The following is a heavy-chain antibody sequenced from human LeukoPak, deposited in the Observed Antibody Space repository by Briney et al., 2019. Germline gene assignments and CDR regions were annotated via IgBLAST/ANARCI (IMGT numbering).Heavy chain of an antibody. Sequence: GSLRLSCAASGLTFTNAWMNWVRQAPGKGLEWVGRIKSKADGETIDYAAPVKGRFTFSRDDSKNMLYLQMNSLKSEDTAVYYCSTLTSRGLSDSWGQGTLVTVSS. D-gene: IGHD1-20*01. V-gene: IGHV3-15*07. J-gene: IGHJ4*02. CDR3: STLTSRGLSDS. CDR1: GLTFTNAW. CDR2: IKSKADGETI.